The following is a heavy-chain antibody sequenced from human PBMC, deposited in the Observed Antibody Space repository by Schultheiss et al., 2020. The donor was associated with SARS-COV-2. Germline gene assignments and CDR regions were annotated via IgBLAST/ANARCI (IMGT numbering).Heavy chain of an antibody. CDR1: GGSISSGSYY. V-gene: IGHV4-61*02. CDR3: ARGMRESYGSGSSYDY. J-gene: IGHJ4*02. Sequence: SETLSLTCTVSGGSISSGSYYWNWIRQPAGKGLEWVGRVFTSGSTNYNPSLTCRVTISLDTSRNQFSLKLSSVTATDTAVYYCARGMRESYGSGSSYDYWGQGTLVTVSS. D-gene: IGHD3-10*01. CDR2: VFTSGST.